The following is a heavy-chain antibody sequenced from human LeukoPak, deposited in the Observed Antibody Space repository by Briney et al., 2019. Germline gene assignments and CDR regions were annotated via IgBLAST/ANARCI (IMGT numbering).Heavy chain of an antibody. CDR2: IIPIFGTA. D-gene: IGHD5-18*01. CDR3: ARDFRGYSYVSGMDV. V-gene: IGHV1-69*13. J-gene: IGHJ6*02. Sequence: ASVKVSCKASGGTVSSYAISWVRQAPGQGLEWMGGIIPIFGTANYAQKFQGRVTITADESTSTAYMELSSLRSEDTAVYYCARDFRGYSYVSGMDVWGQGATVTVSS. CDR1: GGTVSSYA.